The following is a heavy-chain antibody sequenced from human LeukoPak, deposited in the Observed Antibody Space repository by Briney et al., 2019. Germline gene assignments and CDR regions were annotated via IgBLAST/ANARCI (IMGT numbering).Heavy chain of an antibody. Sequence: PGGSLRLSCAASGFTFSSYGMHWVRQAPGKGLEWVAVMSYDGGNKYYADSVRGRFTISSDNSGNTLYLQMNSLRAEDTAVYFCATGAPGTSFDYWGQGTLVTVSS. CDR2: MSYDGGNK. CDR3: ATGAPGTSFDY. V-gene: IGHV3-30*19. CDR1: GFTFSSYG. D-gene: IGHD1-14*01. J-gene: IGHJ4*02.